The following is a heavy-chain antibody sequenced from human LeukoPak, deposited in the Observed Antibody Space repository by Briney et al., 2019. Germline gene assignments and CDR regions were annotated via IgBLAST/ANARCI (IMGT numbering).Heavy chain of an antibody. CDR2: IYTSGST. D-gene: IGHD1-26*01. Sequence: PSQTLSLTCTVSGGSISSGGYYWSWIRQPAGKGLEWIGRIYTSGSTNYNPSLKSRVTISVDTSKNQFSLKLSSVTAADTAVYYCASVIVGATHFDYWGQGTLVTVSS. CDR1: GGSISSGGYY. V-gene: IGHV4-61*02. J-gene: IGHJ4*02. CDR3: ASVIVGATHFDY.